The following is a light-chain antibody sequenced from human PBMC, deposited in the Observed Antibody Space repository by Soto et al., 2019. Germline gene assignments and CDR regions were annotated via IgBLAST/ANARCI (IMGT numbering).Light chain of an antibody. Sequence: DIQLTQSPSFLSASVRDRVTITCRASQGISSYLAWYQQKPGKAPRLLIYAASTLQSGVPSRFSGSGSGTEFTLTISSLQPEDFATYYCQQLNSYPLTFGGWTKVEIK. J-gene: IGKJ4*01. V-gene: IGKV1-9*01. CDR2: AAS. CDR1: QGISSY. CDR3: QQLNSYPLT.